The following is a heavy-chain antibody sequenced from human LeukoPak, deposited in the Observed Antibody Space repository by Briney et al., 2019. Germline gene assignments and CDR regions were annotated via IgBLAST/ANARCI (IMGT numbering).Heavy chain of an antibody. CDR1: GVTLSAYA. CDR3: ARGRGTMLTSPFDY. J-gene: IGHJ4*02. D-gene: IGHD3-16*01. Sequence: GGSLRLSCAASGVTLSAYAMSWVRQAPGKGLEWVSVIYGGGSAYYADSVKGRFTISRDNSKNTLYLQMNSLRAEDTAVYYCARGRGTMLTSPFDYWGQGTLVTVSS. CDR2: IYGGGSA. V-gene: IGHV3-53*01.